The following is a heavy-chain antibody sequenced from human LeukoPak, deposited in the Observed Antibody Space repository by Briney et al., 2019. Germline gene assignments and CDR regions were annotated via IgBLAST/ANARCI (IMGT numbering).Heavy chain of an antibody. CDR2: IAHDSTTI. CDR3: ARATRNGYDY. CDR1: GFTFRIYG. D-gene: IGHD5-24*01. J-gene: IGHJ4*02. V-gene: IGHV3-48*04. Sequence: GGSLRLSCAASGFTFRIYGMNWVCQAPGKGPEWVSYIAHDSTTIYYADSVRGRFTMSRDNARNSLFLQMNSLRPEDTAMYYCARATRNGYDYWGPGTLVTVSS.